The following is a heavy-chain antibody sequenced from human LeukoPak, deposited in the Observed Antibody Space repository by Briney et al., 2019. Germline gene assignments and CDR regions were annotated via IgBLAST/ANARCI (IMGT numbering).Heavy chain of an antibody. CDR3: ARDLGSYSSGWYMGFDY. Sequence: GGSLRLSCAASGFTFSNYNMNWVRQTPGKGLEWVSSITRDSIYTFYADSVKGRFTISRDNAKNSLYLQVNSLRAEDTAIYYCARDLGSYSSGWYMGFDYWGQGTLVTVSS. CDR1: GFTFSNYN. D-gene: IGHD6-19*01. V-gene: IGHV3-21*06. J-gene: IGHJ4*02. CDR2: ITRDSIYT.